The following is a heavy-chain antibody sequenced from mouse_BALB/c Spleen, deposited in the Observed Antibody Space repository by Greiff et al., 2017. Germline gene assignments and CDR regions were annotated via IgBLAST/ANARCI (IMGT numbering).Heavy chain of an antibody. J-gene: IGHJ4*01. D-gene: IGHD2-2*01. V-gene: IGHV5-17*02. CDR1: GFTFSSFG. CDR3: ARWLYYAMDY. Sequence: EVKVEESGGGLVQPGGSRKLSCAASGFTFSSFGMHWVRQAPEKGLEWVAYISSGSSTIYYADTVKGRFTISRDNPKNTLFLQMTSLRSEDTAMYYCARWLYYAMDYWGQGTSVTVSS. CDR2: ISSGSSTI.